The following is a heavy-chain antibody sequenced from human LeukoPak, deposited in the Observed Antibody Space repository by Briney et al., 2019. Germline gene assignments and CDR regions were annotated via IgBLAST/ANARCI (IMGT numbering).Heavy chain of an antibody. D-gene: IGHD2-2*02. CDR3: ARDLYCSSTSCYTLENWFDP. Sequence: PSETLSLTCTVSGGSTSSYYWGWIRQPAGKGLEWIGRIYTSGSTNYNPSLKSRVTMSVDTSRNQFSLKLSSVTAADTAVYYCARDLYCSSTSCYTLENWFDPWGQGTLVTVSS. V-gene: IGHV4-4*07. CDR2: IYTSGST. J-gene: IGHJ5*02. CDR1: GGSTSSYY.